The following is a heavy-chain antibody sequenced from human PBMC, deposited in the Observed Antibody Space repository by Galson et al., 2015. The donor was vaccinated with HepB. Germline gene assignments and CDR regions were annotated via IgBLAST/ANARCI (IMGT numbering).Heavy chain of an antibody. J-gene: IGHJ4*02. CDR2: LGTVGTST. V-gene: IGHV3-23*05. CDR1: GFTFSSYA. CDR3: AKQGSGWYEFGS. D-gene: IGHD6-19*01. Sequence: SLRLSCAASGFTFSSYAMSWVRQAPGKGLEWVSTLGTVGTSTYYADSVKGRFAISRDNSKNTLFLQINSLRVQDTAVYYCAKQGSGWYEFGSWGQGILVTVSS.